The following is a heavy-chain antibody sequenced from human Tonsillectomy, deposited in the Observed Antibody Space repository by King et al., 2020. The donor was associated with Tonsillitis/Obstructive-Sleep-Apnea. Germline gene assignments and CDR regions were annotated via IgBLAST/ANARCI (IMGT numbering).Heavy chain of an antibody. J-gene: IGHJ4*02. CDR3: ARDGNDVWSGYFQV. D-gene: IGHD3-3*01. CDR1: GFTFSTYG. CDR2: IWDDGSNK. Sequence: VQLVESGGGVVQPGRSLTLSCAASGFTFSTYGMHWVRQAPGKGLEWVAVIWDDGSNKYYADSVKGRFTISRDNSKNTLYLQMNSLRAEDTAVYYCARDGNDVWSGYFQVGGQGTLVTVSS. V-gene: IGHV3-33*01.